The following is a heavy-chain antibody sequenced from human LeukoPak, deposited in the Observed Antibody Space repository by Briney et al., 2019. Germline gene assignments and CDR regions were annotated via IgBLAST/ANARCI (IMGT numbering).Heavy chain of an antibody. CDR2: ISSKGTSK. Sequence: KPGGSLRLSCAGSGFTFSDYYMSWIRQAPGKGLEWVSYISSKGTSKYYADSVKGRFTISRDNSKNTLYLQMNSLRAEDTAVYYCAKVRRDCSGGSCPPWGFDYWGQGTLVTVSS. CDR1: GFTFSDYY. CDR3: AKVRRDCSGGSCPPWGFDY. V-gene: IGHV3-11*01. J-gene: IGHJ4*02. D-gene: IGHD2-15*01.